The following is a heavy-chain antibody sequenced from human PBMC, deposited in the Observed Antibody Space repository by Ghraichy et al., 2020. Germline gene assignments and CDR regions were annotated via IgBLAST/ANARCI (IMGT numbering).Heavy chain of an antibody. Sequence: SETLSLTCTVSGGSISSYYWSWIRQPPGKGLEWIGYIYYSGSTNYNPSLKSRVTISVDTSKNQFSLKLSSVTAADTAVYYCARVLAAAGELWFDPWGQGTLVTVSS. CDR2: IYYSGST. D-gene: IGHD6-13*01. V-gene: IGHV4-59*01. CDR3: ARVLAAAGELWFDP. J-gene: IGHJ5*02. CDR1: GGSISSYY.